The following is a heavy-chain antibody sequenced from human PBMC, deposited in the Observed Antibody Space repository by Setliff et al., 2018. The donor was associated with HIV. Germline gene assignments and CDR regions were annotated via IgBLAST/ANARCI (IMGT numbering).Heavy chain of an antibody. Sequence: SETLSLTCTVSGGSISSSSYYWGWIRQPPGKGLQWIGSIYYRGSTYYNPSLKGRVTISVDTSKNQFSLRLRSVTAADTALYYCAGGRYRSRWYASDHYYIDVWGKGTTVTVSS. CDR3: AGGRYRSRWYASDHYYIDV. D-gene: IGHD6-13*01. CDR1: GGSISSSSYY. J-gene: IGHJ6*03. CDR2: IYYRGST. V-gene: IGHV4-39*01.